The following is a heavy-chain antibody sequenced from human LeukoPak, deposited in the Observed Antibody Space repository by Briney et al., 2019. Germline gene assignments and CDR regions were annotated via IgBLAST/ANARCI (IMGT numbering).Heavy chain of an antibody. CDR1: GGSFSGYY. CDR2: INHSGST. CDR3: ARGPKSRSGRAVPAATGGFDP. D-gene: IGHD2-2*01. J-gene: IGHJ5*02. Sequence: SETLSLTCAVYGGSFSGYYWSWIRQPPGKGLEWIGEINHSGSTNYNPSLKSRVTISVDTSKNQFSLKLSSVTAADTAVYYCARGPKSRSGRAVPAATGGFDPWGQGTLVTVSS. V-gene: IGHV4-34*01.